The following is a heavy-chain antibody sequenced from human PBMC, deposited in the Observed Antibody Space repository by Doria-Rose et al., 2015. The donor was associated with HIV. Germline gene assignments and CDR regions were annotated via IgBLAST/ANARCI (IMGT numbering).Heavy chain of an antibody. CDR3: ARIKSSRWYHKYYFDF. V-gene: IGHV2-26*01. Sequence: QITLKESGPVLVKPTETLTLTCTVSGVSLSSPGMGVSWIRQPPGKALEWLANIFSDGVRSYKTSLKSRLTISRGASKSQVLLTMTDMDPVDTATYYCARIKSSRWYHKYYFDFWGQGTLVIVSA. D-gene: IGHD6-13*01. CDR1: GVSLSSPGMG. CDR2: IFSDGVR. J-gene: IGHJ4*02.